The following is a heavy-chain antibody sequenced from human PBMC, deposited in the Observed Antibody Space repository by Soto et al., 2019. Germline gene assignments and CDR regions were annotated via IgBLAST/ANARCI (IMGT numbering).Heavy chain of an antibody. CDR1: GYTXSDFY. D-gene: IGHD1-20*01. CDR3: VRGQSVLYLDL. V-gene: IGHV1-2*02. CDR2: INPKNGGI. Sequence: SXKVSFKSSGYTXSDFYIDLVRQVPGQGLEWVGWINPKNGGINYAQKFQGRVTMTRETSVNTSYMDLNRMNLDASAIYYCVRGQSVLYLDLWGRGTQGTVS. J-gene: IGHJ1*01.